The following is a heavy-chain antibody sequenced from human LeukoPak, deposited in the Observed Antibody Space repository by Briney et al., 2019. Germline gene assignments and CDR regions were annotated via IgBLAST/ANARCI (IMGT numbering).Heavy chain of an antibody. CDR3: ATAAAGRFDY. CDR2: ISTYNGDT. V-gene: IGHV1-18*01. J-gene: IGHJ4*02. D-gene: IGHD6-13*01. CDR1: GYTFTDYG. Sequence: GASVKVSCKASGYTFTDYGISWVRQAPGQGLEWMGWISTYNGDTNFAQKFQGRVTMTTDTSTNTAYMELRSLTSEDTAVYYCATAAAGRFDYWGQGTLVTVSS.